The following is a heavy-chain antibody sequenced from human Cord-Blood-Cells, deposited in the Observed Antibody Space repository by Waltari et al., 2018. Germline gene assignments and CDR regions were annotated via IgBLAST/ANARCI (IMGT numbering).Heavy chain of an antibody. D-gene: IGHD3-10*01. CDR2: IWYDGSNK. CDR1: AFTLSIDG. J-gene: IGHJ4*02. CDR3: ASGGKSGYDFDY. V-gene: IGHV3-33*01. Sequence: QVRLVESGGGVVQPGRSLRLSCAASAFTLSIDGMPSVRQAPGKGLEWVAGIWYDGSNKYYADSVKGRFTISRDNSKTTLYLQMNSLRAEDTAVYYCASGGKSGYDFDYWGQGTLVTVSS.